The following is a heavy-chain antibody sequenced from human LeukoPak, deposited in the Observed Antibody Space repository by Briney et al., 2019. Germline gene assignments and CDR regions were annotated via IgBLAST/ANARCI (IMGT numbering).Heavy chain of an antibody. CDR2: ISSSGSTI. J-gene: IGHJ5*02. V-gene: IGHV3-11*04. CDR3: CSTPPYDSSGSLFDP. Sequence: GGSLRLSCAASGFTFSDYYMSWIRQAPGKGLEWVSYISSSGSTIYYADSVKGRFTISRDNAKNSLYLQMNSLRAEDTAVYYCCSTPPYDSSGSLFDPWGQGTLVTVSS. D-gene: IGHD3-22*01. CDR1: GFTFSDYY.